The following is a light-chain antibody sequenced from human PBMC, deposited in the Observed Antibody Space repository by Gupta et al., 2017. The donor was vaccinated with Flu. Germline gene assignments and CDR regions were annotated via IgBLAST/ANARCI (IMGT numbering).Light chain of an antibody. Sequence: PTSLSASVGDRVTISCRASQDISRSLNWYQQKPGRPPKLLTYASSTLYGEVPSRFSGSVSGTEFTLTISGLQPEDFASYFCQQTYSFPQTFGQGTTVEVK. CDR2: ASS. CDR3: QQTYSFPQT. J-gene: IGKJ1*01. V-gene: IGKV1-39*01. CDR1: QDISRS.